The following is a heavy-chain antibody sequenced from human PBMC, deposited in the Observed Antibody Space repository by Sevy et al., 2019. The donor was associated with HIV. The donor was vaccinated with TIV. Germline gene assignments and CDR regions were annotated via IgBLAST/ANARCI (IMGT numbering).Heavy chain of an antibody. CDR2: IRSKASGGTT. Sequence: GGSLRLSCRASGFSFGDYPMSWFSQAPGKGLAWVGFIRSKASGGTTQYAASVKGRFTISRDDSESIAYLQMNSLKIEDTAVYYCSKGGSGTGWFDPWGQGTLVTVSS. V-gene: IGHV3-49*03. CDR1: GFSFGDYP. CDR3: SKGGSGTGWFDP. J-gene: IGHJ5*02. D-gene: IGHD3-10*01.